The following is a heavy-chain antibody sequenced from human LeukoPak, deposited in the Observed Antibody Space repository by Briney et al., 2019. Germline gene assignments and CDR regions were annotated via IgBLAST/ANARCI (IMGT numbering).Heavy chain of an antibody. V-gene: IGHV3-33*01. J-gene: IGHJ3*02. CDR3: ARGGRDHAFDI. CDR1: GFTFSSYG. Sequence: QPGGSLRLSCAASGFTFSSYGMHWVRQAPGKGLEWVAVVWYDGSNKYYADSVKGRFTISRDNSKNTLYLLMNSLRAEDTAVYYCARGGRDHAFDIWGQGTLVTVSS. CDR2: VWYDGSNK. D-gene: IGHD3-16*01.